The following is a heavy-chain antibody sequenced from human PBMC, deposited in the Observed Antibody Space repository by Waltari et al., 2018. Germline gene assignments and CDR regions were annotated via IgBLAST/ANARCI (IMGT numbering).Heavy chain of an antibody. CDR3: ARGGVTYYYGSGSLDFDY. J-gene: IGHJ4*02. CDR1: GGSFSGYS. V-gene: IGHV4-34*01. Sequence: QVQLQQWGAGLLKPSETLSLTSAVYGGSFSGYSWRWLRPPPGTGLEGIGEINHSGITNYNPSLKSRVTISVDTSKNQFSLKLSSVTAADTAVYYCARGGVTYYYGSGSLDFDYWGQGTLVTVSS. D-gene: IGHD3-10*01. CDR2: INHSGIT.